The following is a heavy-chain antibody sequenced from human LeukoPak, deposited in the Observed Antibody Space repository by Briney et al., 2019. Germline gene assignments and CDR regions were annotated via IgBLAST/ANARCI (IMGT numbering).Heavy chain of an antibody. Sequence: GGSLRLSCAASGFTFSSYSMNWVRQAPGKGLEWVSSISSSSSYIYYADSVKGRFTISRDNSKNTLYLQMNSLRAEDTAVYYCARGLIVGARAGPTYGMDVWGQGTTVTVSS. CDR3: ARGLIVGARAGPTYGMDV. V-gene: IGHV3-21*04. D-gene: IGHD1-26*01. CDR2: ISSSSSYI. J-gene: IGHJ6*02. CDR1: GFTFSSYS.